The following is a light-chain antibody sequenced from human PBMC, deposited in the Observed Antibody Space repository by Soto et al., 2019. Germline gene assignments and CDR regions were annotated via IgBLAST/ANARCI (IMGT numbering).Light chain of an antibody. J-gene: IGKJ1*01. CDR2: GAS. Sequence: EIVLTQSPGPLSLSPGERATLSCRAGQSVSSSYLAWYQQKPGQAPRLLIYGASSRATGIPDRFSGSGSGTDFTLTISRLEPEDFAVYYCQQYGSSPSWTFGQGTKVDIK. V-gene: IGKV3-20*01. CDR3: QQYGSSPSWT. CDR1: QSVSSSY.